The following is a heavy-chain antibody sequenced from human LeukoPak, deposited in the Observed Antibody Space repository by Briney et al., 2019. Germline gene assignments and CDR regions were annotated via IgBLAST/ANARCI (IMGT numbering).Heavy chain of an antibody. CDR1: GLTVSTYA. J-gene: IGHJ3*02. CDR2: ISSSGGST. Sequence: QSGGSLRLSCAASGLTVSTYAVNWVRQTLGKGLEWVSGISSSGGSTYYADSGKGRFTISRDNSKNTLYLQMNSLRAEDTAVYYCAKGVVVAAAGNVDAFDIWGQGTMVTVSS. CDR3: AKGVVVAAAGNVDAFDI. V-gene: IGHV3-23*01. D-gene: IGHD2-15*01.